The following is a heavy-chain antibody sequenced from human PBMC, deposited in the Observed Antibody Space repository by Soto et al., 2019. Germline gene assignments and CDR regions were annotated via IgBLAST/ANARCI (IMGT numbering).Heavy chain of an antibody. J-gene: IGHJ6*02. D-gene: IGHD2-15*01. Sequence: QVQLVQSGAEVTKPGASVKVSCKASGYTFTDYYIHWVRQAPGQGLEWMGWINPNSGATNYAQKFQGWVTMTRDTSITTAYMELSRMISDDTAVYDCARATANVAPSPGNPGHRLFSRTSQADSGLASEGSGQMDVWGQGTTVTVSS. CDR2: INPNSGAT. CDR1: GYTFTDYY. CDR3: ARATANVAPSPGNPGHRLFSRTSQADSGLASEGSGQMDV. V-gene: IGHV1-2*04.